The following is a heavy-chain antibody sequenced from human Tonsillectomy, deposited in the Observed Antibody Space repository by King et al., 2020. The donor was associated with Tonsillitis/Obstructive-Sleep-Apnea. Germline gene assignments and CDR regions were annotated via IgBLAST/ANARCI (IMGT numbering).Heavy chain of an antibody. D-gene: IGHD6-19*01. Sequence: QLVQSGGGLVQPGGSLRLSCAASGFTFSSYSMNWVRQAPGKGLEWVSYISSSSSTIYYADSVKGRFHISRDNAKNSLYLQMNSLRDEDTAVYYCARAGQWLAPGGGYYFDYWGQGTLVTVSS. J-gene: IGHJ4*02. CDR1: GFTFSSYS. CDR3: ARAGQWLAPGGGYYFDY. V-gene: IGHV3-48*02. CDR2: ISSSSSTI.